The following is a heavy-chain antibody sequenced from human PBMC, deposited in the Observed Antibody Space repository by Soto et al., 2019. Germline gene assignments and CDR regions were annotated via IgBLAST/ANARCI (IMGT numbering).Heavy chain of an antibody. Sequence: PGESLKISCKGSGYGFTSYWISWVRQMPGKGLEWMGRIDPSDSYTNYSPSFQGHVTISADKSISTAYLQWSSLKASDTAMYYCARQNSGSYYYFDYWGQGTLVTVSS. CDR1: GYGFTSYW. CDR2: IDPSDSYT. CDR3: ARQNSGSYYYFDY. V-gene: IGHV5-10-1*01. J-gene: IGHJ4*02. D-gene: IGHD1-26*01.